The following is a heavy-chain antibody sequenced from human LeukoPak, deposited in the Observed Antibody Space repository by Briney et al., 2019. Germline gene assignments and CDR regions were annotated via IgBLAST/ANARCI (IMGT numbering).Heavy chain of an antibody. J-gene: IGHJ4*02. CDR2: IYYSGST. CDR1: GGSFSGYY. Sequence: TSETLSLTCAVYGGSFSGYYWSWIRQPPGKGLEWIGYIYYSGSTYYNPSLKSRVTISVDTSKNQFSLKLSSVTAADTAVYYCARSVEMATIQTFGYWGQGTLVTVSS. D-gene: IGHD5-24*01. V-gene: IGHV4-34*09. CDR3: ARSVEMATIQTFGY.